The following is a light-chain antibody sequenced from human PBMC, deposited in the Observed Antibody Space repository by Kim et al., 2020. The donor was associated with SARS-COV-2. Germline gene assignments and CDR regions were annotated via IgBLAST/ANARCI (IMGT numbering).Light chain of an antibody. CDR3: QQSSNWFT. V-gene: IGKV3-11*01. J-gene: IGKJ4*01. CDR2: DAS. Sequence: EIVLTQSPATLSLSPGERATLSCRASQSVSSYLAWYQQKPGQAPRLLIYDASNRATGIPARFSGSGSGTDFTLTISSLEPEDFAVYYCQQSSNWFTFGGGTKVDIK. CDR1: QSVSSY.